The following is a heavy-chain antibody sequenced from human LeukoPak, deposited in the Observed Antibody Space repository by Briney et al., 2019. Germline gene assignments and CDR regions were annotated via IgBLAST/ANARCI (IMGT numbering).Heavy chain of an antibody. Sequence: GGSLRLSCAASGFTFSSYAMSWVRQPPGEGLEWVSAISGSGGSTYYPDSVKGRFTISRDNSNNTLYLQMYSLRAEDTVVYCGAKDQGSGWYGGFDYWGQGTLVTVSS. CDR2: ISGSGGST. J-gene: IGHJ4*02. CDR3: AKDQGSGWYGGFDY. V-gene: IGHV3-23*01. CDR1: GFTFSSYA. D-gene: IGHD6-19*01.